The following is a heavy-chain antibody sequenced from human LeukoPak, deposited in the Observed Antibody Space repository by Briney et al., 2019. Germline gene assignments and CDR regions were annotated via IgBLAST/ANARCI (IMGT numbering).Heavy chain of an antibody. Sequence: PGGSLRLSCAASGFTFSSYSMNWVRQAPGKGPEWVSSISSSSSYIYYADSVKGRFTISRDNAKNSLYLQMNSLRAEDTAVYYCASLNCSSTSCYVDYWGQGTLVTVSS. V-gene: IGHV3-21*01. D-gene: IGHD2-2*01. CDR1: GFTFSSYS. CDR2: ISSSSSYI. J-gene: IGHJ4*02. CDR3: ASLNCSSTSCYVDY.